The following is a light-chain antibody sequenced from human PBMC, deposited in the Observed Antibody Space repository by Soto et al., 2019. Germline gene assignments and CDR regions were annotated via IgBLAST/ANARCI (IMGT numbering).Light chain of an antibody. V-gene: IGKV1-5*03. CDR3: QQYDSYPRT. CDR2: KAS. Sequence: DIQMTQSPSTLSASVGDRVTITCRASQSISSWLAWYQQKPGKAPKFLIYKASSLESGVPSRFSGSGSGAXXXXXIXXXXPXXFXTXYXQQYDSYPRTFGQGTRVEVK. CDR1: QSISSW. J-gene: IGKJ1*01.